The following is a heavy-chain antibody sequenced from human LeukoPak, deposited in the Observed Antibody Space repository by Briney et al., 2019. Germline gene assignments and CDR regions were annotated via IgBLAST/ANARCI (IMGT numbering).Heavy chain of an antibody. CDR2: IKSKTDGGTT. Sequence: GGSLRLSFTASGFTFSNAWMSWVRQAPGKGLEWVGRIKSKTDGGTTDYAAPVKGRFTISRDDSKNTLYLQMNSLKTEDTAVYYCTTEAGAARFDYWGQGTLVTVSS. CDR3: TTEAGAARFDY. CDR1: GFTFSNAW. J-gene: IGHJ4*02. D-gene: IGHD1-26*01. V-gene: IGHV3-15*01.